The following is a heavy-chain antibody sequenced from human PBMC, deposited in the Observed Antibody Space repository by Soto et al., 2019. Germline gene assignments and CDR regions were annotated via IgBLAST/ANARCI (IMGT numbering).Heavy chain of an antibody. CDR3: AKASWVVAATTFDY. V-gene: IGHV3-30*18. CDR2: ISYDGSNK. CDR1: GFTFSSYG. D-gene: IGHD2-15*01. Sequence: GGSLRLSCAASGFTFSSYGMHWVRQAPGKGLEWVAVISYDGSNKYYADSVKGRFTISRDKSKNTLYLQMNSLRAEDTAVYYCAKASWVVAATTFDYWGQGTLVTVSS. J-gene: IGHJ4*02.